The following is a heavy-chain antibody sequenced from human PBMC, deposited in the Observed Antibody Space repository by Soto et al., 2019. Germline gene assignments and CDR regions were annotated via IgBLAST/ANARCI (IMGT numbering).Heavy chain of an antibody. V-gene: IGHV5-51*01. J-gene: IGHJ6*04. D-gene: IGHD6-13*01. Sequence: GESLKISCKGSGYSFTSYWIGWVRQMPGKGLEWMGIIYPGDSDTRYSPSFQGQVTITRDMSTSTAYMELSSLRSEDTAVYYCAADPFDIVAGPAYYGMDVGGKGTTVTVSS. CDR1: GYSFTSYW. CDR3: AADPFDIVAGPAYYGMDV. CDR2: IYPGDSDT.